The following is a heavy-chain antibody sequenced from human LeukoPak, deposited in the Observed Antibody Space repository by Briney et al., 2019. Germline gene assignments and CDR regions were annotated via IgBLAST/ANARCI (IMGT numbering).Heavy chain of an antibody. CDR3: ARDRWGILHYFDY. V-gene: IGHV5-51*01. CDR1: GYSFTSYW. D-gene: IGHD3-16*01. Sequence: GESLKISCKGSGYSFTSYWIGWVRQMPGKGLEWMGIIYPGDSDTRYSPSFQGQVTFSADKSISTAYLEWSSLKASDTAMYYCARDRWGILHYFDYWGQGTLVTVSS. J-gene: IGHJ4*02. CDR2: IYPGDSDT.